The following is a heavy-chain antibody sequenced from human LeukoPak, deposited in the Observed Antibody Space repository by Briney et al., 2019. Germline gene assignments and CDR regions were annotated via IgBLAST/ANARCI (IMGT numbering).Heavy chain of an antibody. V-gene: IGHV3-33*01. CDR3: ARDQGTVGQGVTVKSPGYFDY. J-gene: IGHJ4*02. D-gene: IGHD3-10*01. CDR2: IWYDGSGK. Sequence: PGGSLRLSCAASGFRFSDSGMHWVRQSPGKGLEWVAIIWYDGSGKYYADSVKGRFTISRDNSRNTVYLQMNSLRAEDTAVYFFARDQGTVGQGVTVKSPGYFDYWGQGNLVTGSS. CDR1: GFRFSDSG.